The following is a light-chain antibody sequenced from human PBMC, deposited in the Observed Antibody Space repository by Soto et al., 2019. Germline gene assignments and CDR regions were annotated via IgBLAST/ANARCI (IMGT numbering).Light chain of an antibody. V-gene: IGKV3-20*01. J-gene: IGKJ4*01. CDR2: GAS. CDR3: QQVDVYPST. CDR1: QSVSSSY. Sequence: EIVLTQSPGTLSLSPGERATLSCRASQSVSSSYLAWYQQKPGQAPRLLIYGASSRATGIPDRFSGSGSGTDFTLTFSRLEPEDFATYYCQQVDVYPSTFGGGTKVDIK.